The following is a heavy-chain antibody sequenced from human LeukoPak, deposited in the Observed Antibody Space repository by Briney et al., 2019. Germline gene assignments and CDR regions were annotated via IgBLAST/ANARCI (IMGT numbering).Heavy chain of an antibody. CDR1: GFTFSNYN. CDR3: ARGGFTSIPY. CDR2: ISSSSSTI. D-gene: IGHD2-2*01. V-gene: IGHV3-48*01. J-gene: IGHJ4*02. Sequence: PGGSLRLSCAASGFTFSNYNMNWVRQAPGKGLEWVSHISSSSSTIYYADSVKGRLTISRDNAKNSLYLQMNSLRAEDTAVYYCARGGFTSIPYWGQGTLVTVSS.